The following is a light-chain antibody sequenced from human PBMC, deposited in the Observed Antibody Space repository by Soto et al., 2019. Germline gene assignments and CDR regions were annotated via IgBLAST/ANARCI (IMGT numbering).Light chain of an antibody. CDR3: LSFTSSHIYV. Sequence: QSVLTQPASVSGSPGQSIAISCTGTASDVGGYNSVSWYQQHPGKAPKLMIYEATDRPSGVSNRFSGSKSGNTASLTISGLQAEDEADYYCLSFTSSHIYVFGTGTTVTVL. J-gene: IGLJ1*01. CDR1: ASDVGGYNS. CDR2: EAT. V-gene: IGLV2-14*03.